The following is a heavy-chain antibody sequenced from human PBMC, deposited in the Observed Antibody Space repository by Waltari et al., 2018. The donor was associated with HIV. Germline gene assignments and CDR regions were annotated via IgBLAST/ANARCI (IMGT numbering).Heavy chain of an antibody. CDR3: ARDFYSSGWYGFDH. CDR2: IWHDGSKQ. V-gene: IGHV3-33*01. D-gene: IGHD6-19*01. CDR1: GFIFSNYA. J-gene: IGHJ4*02. Sequence: QVQLVESGGGVVQPARSLRLSCAASGFIFSNYAMHWVRQAPGKGLEGVAVIWHDGSKQYYADSVKGRFTVSRDNSRNTLYLQMTNLRAEDSAEYYCARDFYSSGWYGFDHWGQGTLVIVSS.